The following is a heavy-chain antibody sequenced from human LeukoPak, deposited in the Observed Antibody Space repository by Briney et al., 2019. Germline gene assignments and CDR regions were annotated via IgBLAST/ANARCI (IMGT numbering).Heavy chain of an antibody. J-gene: IGHJ5*02. CDR3: ARMWGGYGSGSYMNH. V-gene: IGHV5-51*07. Sequence: GESLKISCKGSGYSFSQYWINWVHQMPGKGLEWMGIVYPGDSDARYSPSFQGQVTISVDKSINIAYLQWSSLKASDTAMYYCARMWGGYGSGSYMNHWGQGTLVTVSS. CDR2: VYPGDSDA. D-gene: IGHD3-10*01. CDR1: GYSFSQYW.